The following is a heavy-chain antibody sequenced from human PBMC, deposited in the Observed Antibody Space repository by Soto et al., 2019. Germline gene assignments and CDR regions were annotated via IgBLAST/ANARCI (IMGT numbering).Heavy chain of an antibody. D-gene: IGHD6-13*01. CDR1: GASITSDNW. Sequence: SETLSLTCLVSGASITSDNWWTWVRQSPEKGLEWIAEIYHNGRTNYNPSLKSRVSVSVDLSKNQFSLKVTSVTAAETAVYFCARLQAAVPHYWGQGILVTVSS. J-gene: IGHJ4*02. CDR2: IYHNGRT. CDR3: ARLQAAVPHY. V-gene: IGHV4-4*02.